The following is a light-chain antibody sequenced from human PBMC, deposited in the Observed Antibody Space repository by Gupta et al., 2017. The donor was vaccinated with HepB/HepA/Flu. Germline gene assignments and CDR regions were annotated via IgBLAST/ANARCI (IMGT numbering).Light chain of an antibody. V-gene: IGLV1-40*01. CDR1: SSNIGAGYD. CDR3: QSDDSSRTVV. Sequence: QSVLTPPPSVSGAPGQRVTISCTGSSSNIGAGYDVHWYQQLPGTAPKLLIYGNSNRTSGVTDRFSGSKSGTSASLAITGRQAEDEADYYCQSDDSSRTVVFGGGTKLTVL. J-gene: IGLJ2*01. CDR2: GNS.